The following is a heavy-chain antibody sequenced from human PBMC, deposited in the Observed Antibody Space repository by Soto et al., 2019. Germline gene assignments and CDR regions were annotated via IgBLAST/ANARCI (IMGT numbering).Heavy chain of an antibody. J-gene: IGHJ5*02. V-gene: IGHV3-23*01. D-gene: IGHD6-19*01. Sequence: EVQLLESGGGLVQPGGSLRLSCAASGFTFSRYDMNWVRQATGKGLEWVSVVSGSGGTTYYVDSVNGRFIISRDNSKNSQYLQLKSLRDEDTALYYCAKMGYSSDWSWGQGALVAVSS. CDR3: AKMGYSSDWS. CDR2: VSGSGGTT. CDR1: GFTFSRYD.